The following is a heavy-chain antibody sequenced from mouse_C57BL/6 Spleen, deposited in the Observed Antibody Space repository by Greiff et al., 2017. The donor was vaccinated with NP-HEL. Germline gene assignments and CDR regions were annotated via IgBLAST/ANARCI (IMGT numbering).Heavy chain of an antibody. CDR3: ASAYYSNYGYFDV. CDR2: LWTGGGT. Sequence: QVQLKESGPGLVAPSKSLSITCTVSGFSLTSYAISWVRQPPGKGLEWLGVLWTGGGTNYNSALKSRLSISKDNSKSQVFLKMNSLQTDDTARYYCASAYYSNYGYFDVWGTGTTVTVSS. V-gene: IGHV2-9-1*01. CDR1: GFSLTSYA. D-gene: IGHD2-5*01. J-gene: IGHJ1*03.